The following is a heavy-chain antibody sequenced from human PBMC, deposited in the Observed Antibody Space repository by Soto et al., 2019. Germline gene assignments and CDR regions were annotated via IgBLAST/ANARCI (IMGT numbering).Heavy chain of an antibody. J-gene: IGHJ6*02. D-gene: IGHD2-15*01. CDR3: AKDRGRTPPLSYYYYYGMDV. V-gene: IGHV3-43*01. CDR1: GFTFDDYT. Sequence: GGSLRLSCAASGFTFDDYTMHWVRQAPGKGLEWVSLISWDGGSTYYADSVKGRFTISRDNSKNSLYLQMNSLRTEDTALYYCAKDRGRTPPLSYYYYYGMDVWGQGTTVTVSS. CDR2: ISWDGGST.